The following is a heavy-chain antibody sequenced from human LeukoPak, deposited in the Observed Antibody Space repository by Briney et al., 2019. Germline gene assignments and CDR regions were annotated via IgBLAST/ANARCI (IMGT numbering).Heavy chain of an antibody. CDR1: GGSFSGYY. J-gene: IGHJ6*02. CDR3: ARLSGYSYGYDYYYYGMGV. V-gene: IGHV4-34*01. D-gene: IGHD5-18*01. Sequence: SETLSLTCAVYGGSFSGYYWSWIRQPPGKGLEWIGEINHSGSTNYNPSLKSRVTISVDTSKNQFSLKLSSVTAADTAVYYCARLSGYSYGYDYYYYGMGVWGQGTTVTVSS. CDR2: INHSGST.